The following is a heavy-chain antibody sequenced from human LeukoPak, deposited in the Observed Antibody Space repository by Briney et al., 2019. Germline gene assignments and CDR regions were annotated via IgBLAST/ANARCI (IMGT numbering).Heavy chain of an antibody. J-gene: IGHJ4*02. CDR2: ISYDGSNK. CDR1: GFTFSSYA. V-gene: IGHV3-30-3*01. Sequence: GGSLRLSCAASGFTFSSYAMSWVRQAPGKGLEWVAVISYDGSNKYYADSVKGRFTISRDNSKNTLYLQMNSLRAEDTAVYYCARETDLSIDYWGQGTLVTVSS. CDR3: ARETDLSIDY.